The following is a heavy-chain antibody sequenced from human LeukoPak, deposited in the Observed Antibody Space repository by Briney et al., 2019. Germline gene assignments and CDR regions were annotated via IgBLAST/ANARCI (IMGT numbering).Heavy chain of an antibody. CDR2: IYYSGST. Sequence: SETLSLTCTVSGASISSYYWSWIRQPPGKGLEWIAYIYYSGSTNYNPSLKSRVTISVGTSKNQFSLNLSSVTAADTAVYYCARRRYYGGGYYFDYWGQGTPVTVSS. J-gene: IGHJ4*02. CDR3: ARRRYYGGGYYFDY. CDR1: GASISSYY. D-gene: IGHD4-23*01. V-gene: IGHV4-59*08.